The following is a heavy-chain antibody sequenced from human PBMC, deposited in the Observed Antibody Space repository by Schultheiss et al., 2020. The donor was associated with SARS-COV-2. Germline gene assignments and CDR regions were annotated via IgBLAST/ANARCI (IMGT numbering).Heavy chain of an antibody. V-gene: IGHV3-23*01. CDR3: AKKVGAVADY. Sequence: GESLKISCAASGFTFSIYDIHWVRQAPGKGLEWVSSIGGSGTKTYYADSVRGRFAISRDNSKNTLYLQMNSLRAEDTAVYYCAKKVGAVADYWGQGILVTVSS. CDR2: IGGSGTKT. J-gene: IGHJ4*02. D-gene: IGHD6-19*01. CDR1: GFTFSIYD.